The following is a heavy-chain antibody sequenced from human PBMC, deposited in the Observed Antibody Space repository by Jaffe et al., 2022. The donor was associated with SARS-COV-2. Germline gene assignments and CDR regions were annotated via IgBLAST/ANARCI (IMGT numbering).Heavy chain of an antibody. Sequence: QVQLVESGGGVVQPGRSLRLSCAASGFTFSSYGMHWVRQAPGKGLEWVAVIWYDGSNKYYADSVKGRFTISRDNSKNTLYLQMNSLRAEDTAVYYCARDKWELQAGFDYWGQGTLVTVSS. J-gene: IGHJ4*02. CDR1: GFTFSSYG. D-gene: IGHD1-26*01. CDR2: IWYDGSNK. CDR3: ARDKWELQAGFDY. V-gene: IGHV3-33*01.